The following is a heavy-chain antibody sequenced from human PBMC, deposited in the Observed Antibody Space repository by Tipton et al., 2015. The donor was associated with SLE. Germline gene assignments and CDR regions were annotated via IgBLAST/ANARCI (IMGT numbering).Heavy chain of an antibody. J-gene: IGHJ4*02. V-gene: IGHV4-61*02. Sequence: TLSLTCTVSGASITSGTYYWSWIRRPAGKGLEWIGRIYLHGNTNYNPSLKSRVTISADTSKNQFSLKLSSVTAADTAVYYCARGGGDSSSCQDFDRWGQGILVTVSS. CDR2: IYLHGNT. D-gene: IGHD6-13*01. CDR1: GASITSGTYY. CDR3: ARGGGDSSSCQDFDR.